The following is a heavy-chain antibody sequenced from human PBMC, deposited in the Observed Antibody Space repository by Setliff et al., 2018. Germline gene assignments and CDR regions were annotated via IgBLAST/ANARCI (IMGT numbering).Heavy chain of an antibody. Sequence: GASVKVSCKAFGYPFTNYGLTWVRQAPGQGLEWMGWISGHNGHTKYAQNVQGRVTVTTETSTSTAFMELTSLTSDDTAVYYCARADYSSALHYFDYWGLGTLVTVSS. CDR2: ISGHNGHT. D-gene: IGHD2-2*01. CDR3: ARADYSSALHYFDY. CDR1: GYPFTNYG. J-gene: IGHJ4*02. V-gene: IGHV1-18*01.